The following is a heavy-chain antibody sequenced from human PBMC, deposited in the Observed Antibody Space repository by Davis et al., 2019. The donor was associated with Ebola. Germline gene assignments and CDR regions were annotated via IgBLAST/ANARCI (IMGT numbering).Heavy chain of an antibody. CDR1: GYTFTSYG. CDR3: ARDFGVVTLLNWFDP. CDR2: ISAYNGNT. Sequence: ASVKVSCKASGYTFTSYGISWVRQAPGQGLEWMGWISAYNGNTNYAQKLQGRVTMTTDTSTSTAYMELRSLRSDDTAVYYCARDFGVVTLLNWFDPWGQGTLVTVSS. V-gene: IGHV1-18*04. J-gene: IGHJ5*02. D-gene: IGHD3-3*01.